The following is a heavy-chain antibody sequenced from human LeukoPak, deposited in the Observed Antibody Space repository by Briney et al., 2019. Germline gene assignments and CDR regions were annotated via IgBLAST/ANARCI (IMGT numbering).Heavy chain of an antibody. J-gene: IGHJ4*02. CDR1: EFTFSGYD. D-gene: IGHD1-1*01. V-gene: IGHV3-48*03. Sequence: GGSLRLSCAASEFTFSGYDMHWVRQAPGRGLEWVSCISSSGDIVYYADSVKGRFTVSRDHAKNSLYLQMNSLRAGDTAVYYCARNLDVWGQGTPVTVSS. CDR2: ISSSGDIV. CDR3: ARNLDV.